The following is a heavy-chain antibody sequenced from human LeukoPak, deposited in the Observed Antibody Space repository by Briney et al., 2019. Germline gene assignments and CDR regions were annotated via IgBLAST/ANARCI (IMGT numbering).Heavy chain of an antibody. D-gene: IGHD4-23*01. V-gene: IGHV3-33*06. Sequence: GGSLKLSCAASGFTFSSYGMHWVRQAPGKGLEWVAVIWYDGSNKYYADSVKGRFTISRDNSKNTLYLQMDSLRAEDTAVYYCAKDLNGGYFDYWGQGTLVTVSS. CDR1: GFTFSSYG. CDR3: AKDLNGGYFDY. CDR2: IWYDGSNK. J-gene: IGHJ4*02.